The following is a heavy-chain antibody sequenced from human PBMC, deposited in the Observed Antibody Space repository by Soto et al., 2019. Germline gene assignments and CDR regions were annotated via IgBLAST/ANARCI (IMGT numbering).Heavy chain of an antibody. J-gene: IGHJ4*02. V-gene: IGHV3-23*01. CDR1: GFTFSSYA. D-gene: IGHD6-6*01. CDR3: AKSSSSSTFDY. CDR2: ISGSDDST. Sequence: EVQLLESGGGLVQPGESLRLSCAAAGFTFSSYAMSWVRQAPGKGLEWVSVISGSDDSTYYADSVKGRFTISRDNSKNTLYLQMNGLRAEDTAVYYCAKSSSSSTFDYWGQGTLVTVSS.